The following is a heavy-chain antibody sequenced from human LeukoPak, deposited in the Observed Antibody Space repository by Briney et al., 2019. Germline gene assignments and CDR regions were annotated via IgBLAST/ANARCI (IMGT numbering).Heavy chain of an antibody. CDR3: ATDRYSSNWSYY. Sequence: ASVKVSCKASGFTSTSSAVQWVRQARGQRLELIGRIVVGNGNTNYAQKFQERVTITRDMSTSTAYMELSSLRSEDTAVYYCATDRYSSNWSYYWGQGTLVTVSS. V-gene: IGHV1-58*01. CDR2: IVVGNGNT. D-gene: IGHD6-13*01. J-gene: IGHJ4*02. CDR1: GFTSTSSA.